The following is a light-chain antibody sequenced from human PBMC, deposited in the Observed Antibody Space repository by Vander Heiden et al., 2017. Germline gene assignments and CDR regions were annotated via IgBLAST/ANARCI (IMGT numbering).Light chain of an antibody. Sequence: SSELTQDPAVSVALGQIVRITCQGDSLRSSYAAWYQQKPGQAPVLVIYGKNNRPPGIQDRVAGSSSGITASLTITGDQAEDEADYDCKYQDSSGDHVVGTGTKVTVL. CDR3: KYQDSSGDHV. V-gene: IGLV3-19*01. CDR2: GKN. J-gene: IGLJ1*01. CDR1: SLRSSY.